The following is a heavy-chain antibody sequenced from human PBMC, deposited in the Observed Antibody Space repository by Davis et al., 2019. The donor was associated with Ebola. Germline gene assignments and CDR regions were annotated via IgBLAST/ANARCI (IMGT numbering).Heavy chain of an antibody. CDR3: ARGWLRGGMDV. Sequence: PSETLSLTCAISGDSVAGGSGGWNWIRQSPSRGLEWLGRTYYSSKWYDGYAESVKSRINISPDTAKNQFSPHLNSVTPEDTALYYCARGWLRGGMDVWGEGTTVTV. CDR1: GDSVAGGSGG. V-gene: IGHV6-1*01. CDR2: TYYSSKWYD. J-gene: IGHJ6*02. D-gene: IGHD5-18*01.